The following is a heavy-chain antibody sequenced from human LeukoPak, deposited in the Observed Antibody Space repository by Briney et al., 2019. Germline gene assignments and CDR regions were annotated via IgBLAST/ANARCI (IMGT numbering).Heavy chain of an antibody. D-gene: IGHD1-26*01. CDR3: TRGYSGISVYAFDI. CDR1: GLSFSDHH. Sequence: GSLRLSCTASGLSFSDHHLDWVPPAPGKGPEWVCRYRNKADGHTTAYAASVRGRFIISREDSSNSLYLQMNSLKTEDTAVYYCTRGYSGISVYAFDIWGPGTMVTVSS. J-gene: IGHJ3*02. CDR2: YRNKADGHTT. V-gene: IGHV3-72*01.